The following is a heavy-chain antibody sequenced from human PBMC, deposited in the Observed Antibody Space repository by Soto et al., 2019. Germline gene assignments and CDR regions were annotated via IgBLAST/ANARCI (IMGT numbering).Heavy chain of an antibody. Sequence: LSLTCAVYGGSFSGYYWSWIRQPPGKGLEWIGEINHSGSTNYNPSLKSRVTISVDTSKNQFSLKLSSVTAADTAVYYCARFRGVLRYFDWLPNALGGYDYWGQGTLVTVSS. CDR1: GGSFSGYY. D-gene: IGHD3-9*01. J-gene: IGHJ4*02. CDR2: INHSGST. CDR3: ARFRGVLRYFDWLPNALGGYDY. V-gene: IGHV4-34*01.